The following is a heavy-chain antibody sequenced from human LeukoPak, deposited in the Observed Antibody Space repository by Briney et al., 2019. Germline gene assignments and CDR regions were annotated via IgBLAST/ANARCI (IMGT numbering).Heavy chain of an antibody. V-gene: IGHV3-7*01. CDR3: AREVVGDPDWFDP. Sequence: GGSLRLSCAASGFTFRSYWMTWVRQAPGKGLEWVANIKQDGSEKYYVDSVKGRFTISRDNAKNSLYLQMNSLRAEDTAVYYCAREVVGDPDWFDPWGQGTLATVSS. CDR2: IKQDGSEK. D-gene: IGHD2-15*01. CDR1: GFTFRSYW. J-gene: IGHJ5*02.